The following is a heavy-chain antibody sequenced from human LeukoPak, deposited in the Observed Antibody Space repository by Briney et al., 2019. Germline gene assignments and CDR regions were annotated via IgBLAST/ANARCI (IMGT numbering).Heavy chain of an antibody. V-gene: IGHV4-34*01. Sequence: PGGSLRLSCAASGFTFSSYGMHWVRQAPGKGLEWIGEINHSGSTNYNPSLKSRVTISVDTSKNQFSLKLSSVTAADTAVYYCARGQGGCAYWGQGTLVTVSS. D-gene: IGHD2-21*01. CDR2: INHSGST. CDR1: GFTFSSYG. J-gene: IGHJ4*02. CDR3: ARGQGGCAY.